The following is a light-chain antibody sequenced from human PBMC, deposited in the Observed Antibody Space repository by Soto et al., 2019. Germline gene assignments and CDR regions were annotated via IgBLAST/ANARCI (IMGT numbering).Light chain of an antibody. V-gene: IGLV2-14*03. J-gene: IGLJ1*01. CDR1: SSDIGGYNY. CDR3: SSYTSTSTPYV. Sequence: QSALTQPASVSGSPGQSIAISCTGTSSDIGGYNYVSWYQQHPGKATKLLIYDVTHRPSGVSNRFSVSKSGDTASLTISGLQAEDEADYYCSSYTSTSTPYVFGTGTKLTFL. CDR2: DVT.